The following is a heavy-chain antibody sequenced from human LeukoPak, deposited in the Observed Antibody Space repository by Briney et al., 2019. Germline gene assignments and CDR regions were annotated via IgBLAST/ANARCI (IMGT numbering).Heavy chain of an antibody. V-gene: IGHV4-39*07. J-gene: IGHJ4*02. CDR3: ARMGRIAVAGLDY. Sequence: PSETLSLTCTVSGGSISTSNYYWGWIRQPPGKGLEWIGNIFYSGSTYYSPSLKSRVTISLDTSKNQFSLKLNSVTAADTAVYYCARMGRIAVAGLDYWGQGTLVTVSS. D-gene: IGHD6-19*01. CDR1: GGSISTSNYY. CDR2: IFYSGST.